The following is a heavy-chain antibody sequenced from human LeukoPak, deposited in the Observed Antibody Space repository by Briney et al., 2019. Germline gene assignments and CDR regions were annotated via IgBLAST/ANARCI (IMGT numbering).Heavy chain of an antibody. V-gene: IGHV1-18*01. CDR2: ISAYNGYT. J-gene: IGHJ1*01. Sequence: ASVKVSCKASGYTFTSYGISWVRQAPGQGLEWMGWISAYNGYTNYAQKLQVRVTMTTDTSTSTAYMELRSLTSDDTAVYYCARDKAVTTELTQYFQHWGQGTLVTVSS. D-gene: IGHD4-11*01. CDR1: GYTFTSYG. CDR3: ARDKAVTTELTQYFQH.